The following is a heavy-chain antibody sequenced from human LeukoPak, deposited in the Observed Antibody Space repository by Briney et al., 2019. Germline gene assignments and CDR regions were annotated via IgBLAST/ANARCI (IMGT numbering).Heavy chain of an antibody. CDR1: GYTFTGYY. CDR3: ARDFAGLDIAAAGTNDY. D-gene: IGHD6-13*01. Sequence: ASVKVSCKASGYTFTGYYMHWVRQAPGQGLEWMGWINPNSGGTNYAQKFQGRVTMTRDTSISTAYMELSRLRSDDTAVYYCARDFAGLDIAAAGTNDYRGQGTLVTVSS. CDR2: INPNSGGT. V-gene: IGHV1-2*02. J-gene: IGHJ4*02.